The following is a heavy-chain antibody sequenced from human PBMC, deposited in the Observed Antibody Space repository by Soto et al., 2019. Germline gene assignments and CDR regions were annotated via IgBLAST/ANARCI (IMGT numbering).Heavy chain of an antibody. D-gene: IGHD2-2*01. CDR2: SSHVGST. Sequence: QVQLQQWGAGLLKPSETLSLTCAVYGGSFSGYYWSWIRHPPGKGLEWIGESSHVGSTNYNPSLKSPVTLSVDPSKNQCSLRLTSVTAADTAVYSCARVHIAGGTTDWGQGTLVIVSS. CDR1: GGSFSGYY. CDR3: ARVHIAGGTTD. J-gene: IGHJ4*02. V-gene: IGHV4-34*01.